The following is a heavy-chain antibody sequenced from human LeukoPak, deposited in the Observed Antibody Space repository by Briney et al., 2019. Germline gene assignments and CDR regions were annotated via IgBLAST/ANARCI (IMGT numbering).Heavy chain of an antibody. J-gene: IGHJ4*02. CDR1: GGSISSGGYS. CDR2: IYHSGST. V-gene: IGHV4-30-2*01. CDR3: ARGPYGSGSYFDY. D-gene: IGHD3-10*01. Sequence: SETLSLTCAVSGGSISSGGYSWSWIRQPPGKGLEWIGYIYHSGSTYYNPSLKSRVTISVDRSKNQFSLKLSSVTAADTAVYYCARGPYGSGSYFDYWGQGTLVTVSS.